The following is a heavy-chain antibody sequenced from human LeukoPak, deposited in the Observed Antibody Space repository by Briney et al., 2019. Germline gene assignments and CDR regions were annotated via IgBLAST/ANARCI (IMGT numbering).Heavy chain of an antibody. CDR3: AKVETSGGANCYALDY. Sequence: GGSLRLSCAASGFTFSSYAMTWVRQAPDKGLEWVSAISGSDGSTYYADSVKGRFSISRDDSQNTLYLQMNSLSAEDTAVYYCAKVETSGGANCYALDYWGQGTLVTVSS. CDR2: ISGSDGST. V-gene: IGHV3-23*01. CDR1: GFTFSSYA. D-gene: IGHD2-2*01. J-gene: IGHJ4*02.